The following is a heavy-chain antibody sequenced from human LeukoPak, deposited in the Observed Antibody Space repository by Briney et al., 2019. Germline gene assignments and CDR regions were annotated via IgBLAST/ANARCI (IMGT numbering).Heavy chain of an antibody. CDR1: GFTFSSYD. V-gene: IGHV3-13*04. CDR3: ARLKYYYDSSGYYYHVFDI. CDR2: ICTAGDT. Sequence: GGSLRLSCAASGFTFSSYDMHWVRQATGKGLQWVSTICTAGDTYYPGSVKGRFTISRENAKNSLYLQMNSLRAGDTAVYYCARLKYYYDSSGYYYHVFDIWGQGTMVTVSS. J-gene: IGHJ3*02. D-gene: IGHD3-22*01.